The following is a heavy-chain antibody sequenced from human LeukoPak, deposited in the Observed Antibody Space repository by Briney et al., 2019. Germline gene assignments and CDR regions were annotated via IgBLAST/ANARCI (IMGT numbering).Heavy chain of an antibody. CDR1: GYTFTDYY. CDR2: INPNNGGT. CDR3: ARATVRGVIATDY. D-gene: IGHD3-10*01. Sequence: ASVKVSCKASGYTFTDYYVHWVRQAPGQGLEWMGWINPNNGGTNYAQKSQGRVTMTRDTSISTAYMELSRLRSDDTAVYYCARATVRGVIATDYWGQGTLVTVSS. V-gene: IGHV1-2*02. J-gene: IGHJ4*02.